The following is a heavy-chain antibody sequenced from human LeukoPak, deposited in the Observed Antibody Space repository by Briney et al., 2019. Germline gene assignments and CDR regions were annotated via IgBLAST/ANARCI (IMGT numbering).Heavy chain of an antibody. CDR2: ISAYNGNT. CDR3: ARVATDYGDAFDI. D-gene: IGHD4-17*01. V-gene: IGHV1-18*01. Sequence: ASVKVSCKASGYTFTSYGISWVRQAPGQGLEWTGWISAYNGNTNYAQKLQGRVTMTTDTSTSTAYMELRSPRSDDTAVYYCARVATDYGDAFDIWGQGTMVTVSS. J-gene: IGHJ3*02. CDR1: GYTFTSYG.